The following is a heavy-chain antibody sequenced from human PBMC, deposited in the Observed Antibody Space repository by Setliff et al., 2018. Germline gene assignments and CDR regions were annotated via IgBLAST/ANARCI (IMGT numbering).Heavy chain of an antibody. CDR1: GGSVSNSGFF. J-gene: IGHJ5*01. V-gene: IGHV4-39*01. D-gene: IGHD1-26*01. CDR3: ARSYHLVLTNWFDA. CDR2: IYDSGSS. Sequence: SETLSLTCTVSGGSVSNSGFFWGWLRQAPGKGLEWIGNIYDSGSSNYNASLKSRLIITRDTSKNQISLKLTSVTAADTAVYYCARSYHLVLTNWFDAWGHGTLVTVS.